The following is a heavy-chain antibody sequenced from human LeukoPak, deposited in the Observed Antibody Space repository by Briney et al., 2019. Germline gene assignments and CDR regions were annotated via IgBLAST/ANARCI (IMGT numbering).Heavy chain of an antibody. D-gene: IGHD7-27*01. Sequence: ASVKVSCRASGYTFTSYDFNWVRQATGQRPEWMGWMSPNSGDTGYAQKFQDRVTMTRNTSISTAYMELSSLRSDDTAVYYCARGSPNWGYDYWGPGTLVTVSS. J-gene: IGHJ4*02. CDR1: GYTFTSYD. CDR2: MSPNSGDT. V-gene: IGHV1-8*01. CDR3: ARGSPNWGYDY.